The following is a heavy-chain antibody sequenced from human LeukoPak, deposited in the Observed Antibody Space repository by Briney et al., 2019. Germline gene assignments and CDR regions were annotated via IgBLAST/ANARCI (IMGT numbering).Heavy chain of an antibody. CDR2: IWYDGSNK. V-gene: IGHV3-33*01. CDR1: GFTFSSYG. D-gene: IGHD3-22*01. Sequence: GRSLRLSCAASGFTFSSYGMHWVRQAPGKGLEWVAVIWYDGSNKYYADSVKGRFTISRDNSKNTLYLQMNSLRAEDTAVYYCARHYYDSSGYYYFDYWGQGTLVTVSS. CDR3: ARHYYDSSGYYYFDY. J-gene: IGHJ4*02.